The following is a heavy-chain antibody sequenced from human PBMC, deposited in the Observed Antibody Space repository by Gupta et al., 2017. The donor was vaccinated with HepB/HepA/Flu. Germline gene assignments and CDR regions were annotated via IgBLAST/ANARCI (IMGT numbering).Heavy chain of an antibody. V-gene: IGHV3-23*01. D-gene: IGHD3-16*01. CDR3: AKDPAREGGGTPRGY. CDR1: GFTFSSYA. CDR2: IGGSGGST. Sequence: EVQLLEYGGGLVQPGGALRLSCAASGFTFSSYAMSWGSQAPGKGLVWVSAIGGSGGSTYYADSVKGRFTISRDNSKNTLDLQMNSLRAEDTAVYYCAKDPAREGGGTPRGYWGQGTLVTVSS. J-gene: IGHJ4*02.